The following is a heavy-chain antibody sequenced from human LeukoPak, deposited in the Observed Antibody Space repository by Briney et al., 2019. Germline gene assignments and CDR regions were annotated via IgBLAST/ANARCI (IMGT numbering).Heavy chain of an antibody. CDR2: IIPHKGNT. D-gene: IGHD6-19*01. CDR1: GYTFGNYG. CDR3: ARERSSSDL. V-gene: IGHV1-18*01. J-gene: IGHJ5*02. Sequence: ASVKVSCKASGYTFGNYGISWVRQAPGQGVEWMGWIIPHKGNTNYAQKFQGRVTMTRDTSTSTAYMELRSLRSDDTAVYYCARERSSSDLWGQGTLVTVSS.